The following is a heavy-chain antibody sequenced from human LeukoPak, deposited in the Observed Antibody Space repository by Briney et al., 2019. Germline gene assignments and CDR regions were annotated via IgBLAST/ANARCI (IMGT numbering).Heavy chain of an antibody. D-gene: IGHD3-22*01. CDR3: ARLFYDSSGYGEAFDI. CDR1: GGSISSYY. J-gene: IGHJ3*02. CDR2: IYTSGST. V-gene: IGHV4-4*09. Sequence: SEPLFLTCTVSGGSISSYYWSWIRQPPGKGLEWIGYIYTSGSTNYNPSLKSRVTISVDTSKNQFSLKLSSVTAADTAVYYCARLFYDSSGYGEAFDIWGQGTMVTVSS.